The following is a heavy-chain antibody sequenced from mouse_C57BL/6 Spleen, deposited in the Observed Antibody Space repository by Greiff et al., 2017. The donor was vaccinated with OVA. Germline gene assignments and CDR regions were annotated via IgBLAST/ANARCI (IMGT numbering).Heavy chain of an antibody. CDR1: GYTFTDYN. J-gene: IGHJ2*01. Sequence: VQLKESGPELVKPGASVKIPCKASGYTFTDYNMDWVKQSHGKSLEWIGDINPNNGGTIYNQKFKGKATLTVDKSSSTAYMELRSLTSEDTAVYYCARHGYDEDYFDYWGQGTTLTVSS. D-gene: IGHD2-2*01. V-gene: IGHV1-18*01. CDR2: INPNNGGT. CDR3: ARHGYDEDYFDY.